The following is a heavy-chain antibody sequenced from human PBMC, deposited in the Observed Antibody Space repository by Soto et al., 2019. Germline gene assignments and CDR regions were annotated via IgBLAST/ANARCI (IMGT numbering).Heavy chain of an antibody. CDR1: EDTFRNYA. Sequence: SVKVSCKASEDTFRNYAISWVRQAPGQGLEWMGGIIPIFGTANYAQKFQGRVTITADTSANTVYLELSSLRSEDTAVYYCASTYYDSSAYYYWYLGLWGRGTLVTVSS. V-gene: IGHV1-69*06. D-gene: IGHD3-22*01. J-gene: IGHJ2*01. CDR3: ASTYYDSSAYYYWYLGL. CDR2: IIPIFGTA.